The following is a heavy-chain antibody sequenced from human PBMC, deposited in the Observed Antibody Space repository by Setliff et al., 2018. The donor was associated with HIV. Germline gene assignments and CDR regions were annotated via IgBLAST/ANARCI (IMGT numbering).Heavy chain of an antibody. CDR1: GYTFTSYD. V-gene: IGHV1-8*02. J-gene: IGHJ6*02. CDR3: ARGELQFLEWLPNYYGMDV. CDR2: MNPNSGNT. D-gene: IGHD3-3*01. Sequence: ASVKVSCKASGYTFTSYDINWVRQATGQGLEWMGWMNPNSGNTGYAQKFQGRVTMTRNTSISTAYTELSSLRSEDTAVYYCARGELQFLEWLPNYYGMDVWGQGTTVTVSS.